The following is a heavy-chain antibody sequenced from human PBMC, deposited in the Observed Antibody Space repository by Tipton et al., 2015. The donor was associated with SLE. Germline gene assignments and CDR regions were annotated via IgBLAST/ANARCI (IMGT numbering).Heavy chain of an antibody. Sequence: TLSLTCVVSGDSLRGSTYYWSWIRQPPGTGPEWIGSVYSSGSTYYNPFLMSRATLSIDTSSNQFYLKMSSVTAADTAVYYCSRGVGRAKWYNRYYMDVWGKGTTVIVSS. CDR2: VYSSGST. CDR3: SRGVGRAKWYNRYYMDV. J-gene: IGHJ6*03. CDR1: GDSLRGSTYY. V-gene: IGHV4-39*07. D-gene: IGHD1-1*01.